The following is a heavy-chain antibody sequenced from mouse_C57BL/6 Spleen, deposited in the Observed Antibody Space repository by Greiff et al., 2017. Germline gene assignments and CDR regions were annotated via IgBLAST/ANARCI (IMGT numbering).Heavy chain of an antibody. CDR3: AGSEHLLYYAMDY. Sequence: VQLQQSGPELVKPGASVKISCKASGYAFSSSWMNWVKQRPGKGLEWIGRIYPGDGDTNYNGKFKGKATLAADKSSSTAYMQLSSLTSEDSAVYFCAGSEHLLYYAMDYWGQGTSVTVSS. J-gene: IGHJ4*01. CDR2: IYPGDGDT. CDR1: GYAFSSSW. V-gene: IGHV1-82*01. D-gene: IGHD2-1*01.